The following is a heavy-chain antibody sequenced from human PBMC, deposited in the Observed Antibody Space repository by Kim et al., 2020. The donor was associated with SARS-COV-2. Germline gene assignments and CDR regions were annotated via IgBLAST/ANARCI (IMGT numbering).Heavy chain of an antibody. V-gene: IGHV3-48*01. CDR2: SNTI. Sequence: SNTIYYADSVKGRFTISRDNAKNSLYLQMNSLRAEDTAVYYCASLYGMDVWGQGTTVTVSS. CDR3: ASLYGMDV. J-gene: IGHJ6*02.